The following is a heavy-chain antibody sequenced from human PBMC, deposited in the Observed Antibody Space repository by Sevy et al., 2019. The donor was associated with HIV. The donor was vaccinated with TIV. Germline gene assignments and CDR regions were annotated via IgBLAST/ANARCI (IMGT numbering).Heavy chain of an antibody. D-gene: IGHD3-22*01. Sequence: ASVKVSCKVSGHTLTEISMHWVRQTPGRGLEWMGRFDPEDGETIYAQKFQGRITMTEDTSTDTAYLELSSLRSEDTAVYYCATAREYYEDNSGYFDYLGPGTLVTISS. V-gene: IGHV1-24*01. CDR1: GHTLTEIS. CDR2: FDPEDGET. J-gene: IGHJ4*02. CDR3: ATAREYYEDNSGYFDY.